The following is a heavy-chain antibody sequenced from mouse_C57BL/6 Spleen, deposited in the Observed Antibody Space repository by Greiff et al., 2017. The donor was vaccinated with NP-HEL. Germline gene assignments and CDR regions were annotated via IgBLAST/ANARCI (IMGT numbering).Heavy chain of an antibody. J-gene: IGHJ3*01. CDR2: ISYDGSN. V-gene: IGHV3-6*01. CDR1: GYSITSGYY. Sequence: DVQLVESGPGLVKPSQSLSLTCSVTGYSITSGYYWNWIRQFPGNKLEWMGYISYDGSNNYNPSLKNRISITRDTSKNQFFLKLNSVTTEDTATYSCANVITTVVAPFAYWGQGTLVTVSA. D-gene: IGHD1-1*01. CDR3: ANVITTVVAPFAY.